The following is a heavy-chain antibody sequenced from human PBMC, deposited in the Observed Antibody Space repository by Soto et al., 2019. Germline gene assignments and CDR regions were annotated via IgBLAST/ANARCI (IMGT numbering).Heavy chain of an antibody. Sequence: QVQLVESGGGVVQPGRSLRLSCAASGFTFSSYAMHWVRQAPGKGLEWVAVISYDGSNKYYADSVKGRFSISRDNSKNPLYMQMNSLRAEDTAVYYCARDNGIGWFDPWGQGTLVTVSS. CDR2: ISYDGSNK. CDR1: GFTFSSYA. V-gene: IGHV3-30-3*01. CDR3: ARDNGIGWFDP. J-gene: IGHJ5*02. D-gene: IGHD2-8*01.